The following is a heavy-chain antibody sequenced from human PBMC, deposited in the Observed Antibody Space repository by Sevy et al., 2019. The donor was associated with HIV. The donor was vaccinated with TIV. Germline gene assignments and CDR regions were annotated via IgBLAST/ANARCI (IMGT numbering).Heavy chain of an antibody. D-gene: IGHD6-13*01. Sequence: GGSLRLSCAASGFTFSSYSMNWVRQAPGKGLEWVSSISSNSNYIYYGDSVKGRFTISRDNAKNSLHLQMNSLRAEDTAVYYCARAIGAASSYWGQGTLVTVSS. J-gene: IGHJ4*02. CDR1: GFTFSSYS. CDR2: ISSNSNYI. CDR3: ARAIGAASSY. V-gene: IGHV3-21*01.